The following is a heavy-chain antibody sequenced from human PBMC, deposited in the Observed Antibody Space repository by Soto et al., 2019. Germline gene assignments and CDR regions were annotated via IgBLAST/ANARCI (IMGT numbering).Heavy chain of an antibody. CDR2: IIASIGNT. J-gene: IGHJ6*02. D-gene: IGHD6-13*01. V-gene: IGHV1-58*02. CDR1: GGTFSSYA. Sequence: GASVKVSCKASGGTFSSYAISWVRQAPGQGLEWIGWIIASIGNTNYAQKFQERVTITRDMSTSTAYMELSSLRSEDTAVYYCAAGGQQLVDRYGMDVWGQGTTVTVSS. CDR3: AAGGQQLVDRYGMDV.